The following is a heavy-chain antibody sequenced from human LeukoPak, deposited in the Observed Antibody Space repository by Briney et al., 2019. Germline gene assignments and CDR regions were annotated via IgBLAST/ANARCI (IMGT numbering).Heavy chain of an antibody. CDR2: VYYSGSA. V-gene: IGHV4-59*01. J-gene: IGHJ4*02. CDR3: AGGTYYYFDY. D-gene: IGHD1-26*01. Sequence: SETLSLTCTVSGGSISSYYWSWIRQPPGKGVEWIGYVYYSGSAHYNPSLKSRVTISVDTSKNQFSLKVSSVTAADTAVYYCAGGTYYYFDYWGQGTLVTVSS. CDR1: GGSISSYY.